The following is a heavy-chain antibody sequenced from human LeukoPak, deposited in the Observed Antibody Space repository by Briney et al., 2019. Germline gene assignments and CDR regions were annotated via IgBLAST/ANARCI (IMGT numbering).Heavy chain of an antibody. CDR2: IYYSGST. Sequence: PSETLSLTCTVSGGSISSYYGSWIRQPPGKGLEWIGYIYYSGSTNYNPSLKSRVTISVDTPKNQFSLKLSSVTAADTAVYYCARGGSGWYSNYWGQGTLVTVSS. D-gene: IGHD6-19*01. J-gene: IGHJ4*02. CDR1: GGSISSYY. CDR3: ARGGSGWYSNY. V-gene: IGHV4-59*01.